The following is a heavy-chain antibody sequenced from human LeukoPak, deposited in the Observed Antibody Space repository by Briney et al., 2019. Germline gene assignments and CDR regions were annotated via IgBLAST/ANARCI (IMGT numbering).Heavy chain of an antibody. V-gene: IGHV4-4*07. Sequence: PSETLSLTCSVSGGSISSYYWSWIRQPAGKGLEWIGRIYTSGTTNCNPSLKSRVTMSVDTSKNQFSLKLNSVTAADTAVYYCARDQTYYDTSGFSLYAFDIWGQGTMVTVSS. CDR2: IYTSGTT. J-gene: IGHJ3*02. D-gene: IGHD3-22*01. CDR1: GGSISSYY. CDR3: ARDQTYYDTSGFSLYAFDI.